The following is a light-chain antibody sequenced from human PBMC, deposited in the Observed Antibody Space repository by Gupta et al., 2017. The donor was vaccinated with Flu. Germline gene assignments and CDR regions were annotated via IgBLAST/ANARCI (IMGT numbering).Light chain of an antibody. CDR2: DSS. CDR3: QQYDSLPLT. CDR1: QDIRNY. V-gene: IGKV1-33*01. J-gene: IGKJ5*01. Sequence: DIQMTQSPSSLSPSVGDRVTITCQASQDIRNYLNWYQQKPGTAPRLLIYDSSHLNTGVPSRFSGSRSGTLFTFTINSLQPEDAATYYCQQYDSLPLTFGQGTRLEIK.